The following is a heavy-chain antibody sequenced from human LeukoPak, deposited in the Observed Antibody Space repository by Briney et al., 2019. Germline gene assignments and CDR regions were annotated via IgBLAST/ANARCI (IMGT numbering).Heavy chain of an antibody. CDR3: AKDPSYYDSSGFDY. D-gene: IGHD3-22*01. Sequence: GGSLTLSCAASALTFIIYSTQCVRQAPHKGLEWVAFIRYDVSNKYYADSVKGRFTISRDNSKNTLYLQMNRVSADDTAVYYCAKDPSYYDSSGFDYWGQGTLVTVSS. CDR2: IRYDVSNK. J-gene: IGHJ4*02. CDR1: ALTFIIYS. V-gene: IGHV3-30*02.